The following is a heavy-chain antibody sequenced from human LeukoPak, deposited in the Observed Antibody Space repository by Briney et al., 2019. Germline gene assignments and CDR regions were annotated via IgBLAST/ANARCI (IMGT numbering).Heavy chain of an antibody. Sequence: ASVKVSCKASGYTFTSYDINWVRQATGQGLEWMGWMNPNSGNTGYAQKFQGRVTMTRNTSISTAYMELSSLRSEDTAVYYCARAPYSITGTLFDYWGQGTLVTVSS. CDR2: MNPNSGNT. D-gene: IGHD1-20*01. CDR3: ARAPYSITGTLFDY. CDR1: GYTFTSYD. V-gene: IGHV1-8*01. J-gene: IGHJ4*02.